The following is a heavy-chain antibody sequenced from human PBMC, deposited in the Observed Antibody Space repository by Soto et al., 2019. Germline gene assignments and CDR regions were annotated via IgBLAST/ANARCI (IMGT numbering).Heavy chain of an antibody. CDR1: GYSISSGYY. CDR3: ASGVDFYYAMDV. J-gene: IGHJ6*01. CDR2: IYHSGST. Sequence: SETLSLTCAVSGYSISSGYYWGWIRQPPGKGLEWIGSIYHSGSTYYNASLKSRVTISVDTSKNQFSLKLTSVTDADTAVYYCASGVDFYYAMDVWGQGTTVTVSS. V-gene: IGHV4-38-2*01. D-gene: IGHD3-10*01.